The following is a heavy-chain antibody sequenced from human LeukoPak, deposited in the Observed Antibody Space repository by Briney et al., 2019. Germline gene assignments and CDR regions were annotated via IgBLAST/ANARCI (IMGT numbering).Heavy chain of an antibody. V-gene: IGHV3-48*01. CDR1: GFIFSSYS. D-gene: IGHD1-26*01. Sequence: GGSLRLSCAASGFIFSSYSMNWVRQAPGKGLEWISYISSGSSTIYYADSVKGRFTISRDNAKNSLYLQMNSLRAEDTAVYYCAKDSPYSGSYNWFDPWGQGTLVTVSS. CDR2: ISSGSSTI. CDR3: AKDSPYSGSYNWFDP. J-gene: IGHJ5*02.